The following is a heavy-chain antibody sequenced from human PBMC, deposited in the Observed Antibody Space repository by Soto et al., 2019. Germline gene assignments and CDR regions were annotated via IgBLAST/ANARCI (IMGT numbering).Heavy chain of an antibody. Sequence: ASVKVSCKASGYAFTSYGISWVRQAPGQGLEWMGWISGYNGNTKYAQKLQGRVTVTTDTSTSTAYMELRSLISDDTAVYYCARTTAYETSGYYYHTYWGQGTQVTVSS. D-gene: IGHD3-22*01. CDR2: ISGYNGNT. V-gene: IGHV1-18*01. CDR1: GYAFTSYG. CDR3: ARTTAYETSGYYYHTY. J-gene: IGHJ4*02.